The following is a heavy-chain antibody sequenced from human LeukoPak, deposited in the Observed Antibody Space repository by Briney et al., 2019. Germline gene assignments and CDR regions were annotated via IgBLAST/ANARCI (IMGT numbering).Heavy chain of an antibody. V-gene: IGHV3-21*01. Sequence: GGSLKLSCAASGFPFSTYTMNWVRQAPGGGLEWVSSISSSGSYIYYTDSVKGRFTISRDNAKNSLYLQMNNLRAEDTAVYYCARDRRYFDTGGLGGPEYWGQGTLVTVSS. CDR1: GFPFSTYT. J-gene: IGHJ4*02. D-gene: IGHD2-8*02. CDR3: ARDRRYFDTGGLGGPEY. CDR2: ISSSGSYI.